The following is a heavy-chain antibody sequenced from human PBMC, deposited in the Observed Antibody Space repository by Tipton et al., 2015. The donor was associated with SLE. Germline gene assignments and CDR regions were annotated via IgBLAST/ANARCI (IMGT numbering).Heavy chain of an antibody. V-gene: IGHV3-48*03. CDR3: ARSSYGDYVFDD. D-gene: IGHD4-17*01. Sequence: SLRLSCAASGFTFSSYEMNWVRQAPGKGLEWVSYISSSGSTIYYADSVKGRFTISRDNAKNSLYLQMNSLRAEDTAVYYCARSSYGDYVFDDWGQGTLVTVSS. CDR2: ISSSGSTI. CDR1: GFTFSSYE. J-gene: IGHJ4*02.